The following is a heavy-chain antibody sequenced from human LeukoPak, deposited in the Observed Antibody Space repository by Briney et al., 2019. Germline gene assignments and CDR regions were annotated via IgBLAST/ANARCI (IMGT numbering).Heavy chain of an antibody. V-gene: IGHV4-34*01. Sequence: SETLSLTCAVYGGSFSGYYWSWIRQPPGKGLEWIGEINHSGSTNYNPSLKSRVTISVDTSKNQFSLKLSSVTAADTAVYYCARAGVYCSGGSCYFLDYWGQGTLVTVFS. D-gene: IGHD2-15*01. CDR2: INHSGST. J-gene: IGHJ4*02. CDR1: GGSFSGYY. CDR3: ARAGVYCSGGSCYFLDY.